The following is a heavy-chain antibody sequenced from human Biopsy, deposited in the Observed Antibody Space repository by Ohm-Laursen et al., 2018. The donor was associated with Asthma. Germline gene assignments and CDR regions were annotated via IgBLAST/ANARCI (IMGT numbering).Heavy chain of an antibody. Sequence: LRLSCSASGFTFRSYAMHWVRQAPGKGLEWVAVGGSYYDGGLKYYADSVNGRFTVSRDDSKNTLYLQMNSLRPDDTAVYYCARDVMEWYLPAFDSWGQGTLVTVSS. D-gene: IGHD3-3*01. CDR2: GGSYYDGGLK. CDR1: GFTFRSYA. V-gene: IGHV3-30-3*01. J-gene: IGHJ4*02. CDR3: ARDVMEWYLPAFDS.